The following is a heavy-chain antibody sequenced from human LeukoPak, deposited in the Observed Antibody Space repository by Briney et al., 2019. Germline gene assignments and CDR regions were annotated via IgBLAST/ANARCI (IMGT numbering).Heavy chain of an antibody. V-gene: IGHV3-23*01. D-gene: IGHD3-10*01. Sequence: LSLTCTVSGDSISSGDYYWSWVRQAPGKGLEWVSAISGSGGSTYYADSVKGRFTISRDNSKNTLYLKMNSLRAEDTAVYYCARDYLTMVRGVTYYYYYYMDVWGKGTTVTVSS. CDR3: ARDYLTMVRGVTYYYYYYMDV. CDR2: ISGSGGST. J-gene: IGHJ6*03. CDR1: GDSISSGDYY.